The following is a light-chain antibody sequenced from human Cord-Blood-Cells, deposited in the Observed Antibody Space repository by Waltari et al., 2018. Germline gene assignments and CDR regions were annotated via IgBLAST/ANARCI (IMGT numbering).Light chain of an antibody. J-gene: IGLJ3*02. Sequence: QAVLTQPASLSASPGESASLTCTLRSGINVGTYRIYWYQQKPGSPPQYLLRYKSDSDKQQGSGVPSRFYGSKDASANAGILLISGLQSEYEADYYCMIWHSSAWVFGGGTKLTVL. CDR2: YKSDSDK. CDR3: MIWHSSAWV. CDR1: SGINVGTYR. V-gene: IGLV5-45*01.